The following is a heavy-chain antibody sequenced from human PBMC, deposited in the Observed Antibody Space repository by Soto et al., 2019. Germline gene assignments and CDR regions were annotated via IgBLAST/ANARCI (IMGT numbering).Heavy chain of an antibody. CDR1: GFTFSSYA. CDR2: ISGSGGST. J-gene: IGHJ5*02. CDR3: AKDGGKIMITFGGVIDLNWFDP. V-gene: IGHV3-23*01. Sequence: EVQLLESGGGLVQPGGSLRLSCAASGFTFSSYAMSWVRQAPGKGLEWVSAISGSGGSTYYADSVKGRFTISRDNSKNTLYLQMNSLRAEDTAVYYCAKDGGKIMITFGGVIDLNWFDPWGQGTLVTVSS. D-gene: IGHD3-16*02.